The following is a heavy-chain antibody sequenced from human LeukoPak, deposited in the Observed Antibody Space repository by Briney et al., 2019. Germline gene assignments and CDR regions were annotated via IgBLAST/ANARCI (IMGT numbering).Heavy chain of an antibody. J-gene: IGHJ4*02. Sequence: SQTLSLTCAVSGGSISSGGYSWSWIRQPPGTGLEWIGYIYHSGSTYYNPSLKSRVTISVDRSKNQFSLKLSSVTAADTAVYYCARDTGLALDYWGQGTLVTVSS. CDR3: ARDTGLALDY. CDR1: GGSISSGGYS. D-gene: IGHD4-11*01. V-gene: IGHV4-30-2*01. CDR2: IYHSGST.